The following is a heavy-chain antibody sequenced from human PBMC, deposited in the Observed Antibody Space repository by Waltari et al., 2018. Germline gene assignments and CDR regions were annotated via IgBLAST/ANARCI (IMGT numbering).Heavy chain of an antibody. D-gene: IGHD3-3*01. CDR3: AGVGGPRTPSLEHRPFDY. CDR1: GYSITSADY. Sequence: QVQLQESGPGVVKPSETLSLTCTVSGYSITSADYWGWIRQPPGKRLEWIANIYHSGNSYYNPSRRSRGTISVDTSKNQFSLKLSSVTAADTAVYYCAGVGGPRTPSLEHRPFDYWGQGTLVTVSS. CDR2: IYHSGNS. J-gene: IGHJ4*02. V-gene: IGHV4-38-2*02.